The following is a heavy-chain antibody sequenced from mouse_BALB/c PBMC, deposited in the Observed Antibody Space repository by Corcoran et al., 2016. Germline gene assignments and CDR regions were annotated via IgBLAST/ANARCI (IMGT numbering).Heavy chain of an antibody. J-gene: IGHJ4*01. CDR1: GYTFTSYV. V-gene: IGHV1S136*01. CDR3: ARGYDGYDYAMDY. CDR2: INPYNDGT. Sequence: EVQLQQSGPELVKPGASVKMSCKASGYTFTSYVMHWVKQKPRQGLEWIGYINPYNDGTKYNEKFKGKATLTSDKSSSTAYMELSSLTSEDSAVYYCARGYDGYDYAMDYWGQGTSVTVSS. D-gene: IGHD2-3*01.